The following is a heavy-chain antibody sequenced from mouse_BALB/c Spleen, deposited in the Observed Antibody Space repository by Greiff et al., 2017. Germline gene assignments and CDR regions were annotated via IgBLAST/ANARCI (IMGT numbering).Heavy chain of an antibody. D-gene: IGHD2-4*01. CDR3: ASSTMITTGWFAY. J-gene: IGHJ3*01. CDR1: GFSLSRYS. Sequence: VQRVESGPGLVAPSQSLSITCTVSGFSLSRYSVHWVRQPPGKGLEWLGMIWGGGSTDYNSALKSRLSISKDNSKSQVFLKMNSLQTDDTAMYYCASSTMITTGWFAYWGQGTLVTVSA. CDR2: IWGGGST. V-gene: IGHV2-6-4*01.